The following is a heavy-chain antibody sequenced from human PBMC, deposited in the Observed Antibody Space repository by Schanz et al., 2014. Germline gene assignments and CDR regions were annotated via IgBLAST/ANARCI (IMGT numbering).Heavy chain of an antibody. CDR2: ISTDGTNT. D-gene: IGHD4-4*01. CDR3: AKDRQTTVNRVGYYYGMDV. V-gene: IGHV3-30*04. J-gene: IGHJ6*02. CDR1: GFSFSGFA. Sequence: QVQLEESGGGVVQPGGSLRLSCVASGFSFSGFAVHWVRQAPGKGLEKVAAISTDGTNTYYAASVRGRFTISRDNSKNTVYLQMDSLRSEDTALYYCAKDRQTTVNRVGYYYGMDVWGQGTTVTVSS.